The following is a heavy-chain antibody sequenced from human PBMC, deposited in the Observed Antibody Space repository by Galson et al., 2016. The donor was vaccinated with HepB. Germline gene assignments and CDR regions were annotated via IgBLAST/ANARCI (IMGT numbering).Heavy chain of an antibody. CDR2: IHSGGTT. CDR3: ARDRYRAVGLSDF. CDR1: GFTVRSNY. D-gene: IGHD3-16*02. Sequence: SLRLSCAASGFTVRSNYMHWVRQAPGKGLEWVSVIHSGGTTYSADFVQGRFTVSSATSKRTVSLHMTSLTPDDSAVYFCARDRYRAVGLSDFWGPGTLVIVSS. J-gene: IGHJ4*02. V-gene: IGHV3-53*05.